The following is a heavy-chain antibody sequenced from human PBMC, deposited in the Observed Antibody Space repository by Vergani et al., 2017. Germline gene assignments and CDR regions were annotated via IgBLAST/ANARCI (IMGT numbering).Heavy chain of an antibody. J-gene: IGHJ4*02. CDR1: GGSISSSSYY. CDR2: IYYSGST. D-gene: IGHD4-17*01. V-gene: IGHV4-39*01. Sequence: QVQLQESGPGLVKPSETLSLTCTVSGGSISSSSYYWGWIRQPPGKGLEWIGSIYYSGSTYYNPSLKSRVTISVDTSKNQFSLKLSSVTAADTAVYYCARGPRDYGLDYWGQGTLVTVSS. CDR3: ARGPRDYGLDY.